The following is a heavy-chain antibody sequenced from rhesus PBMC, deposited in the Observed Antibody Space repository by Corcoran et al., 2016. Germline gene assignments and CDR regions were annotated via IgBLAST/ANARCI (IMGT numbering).Heavy chain of an antibody. CDR3: ARKNSGWYYFDY. D-gene: IGHD6-31*01. CDR2: LYGSSGST. CDR1: GGSISSGYD. Sequence: QVQLQESGPGVVKPSETLSLTCAVSGGSISSGYDWSWIRQPPGKGLEWIGYLYGSSGSTKYNPYLKNRGTRSKEASRNQFSLKLSSVTAADTAVYYCARKNSGWYYFDYWGQGVLVTVSS. V-gene: IGHV4-76*01. J-gene: IGHJ4*01.